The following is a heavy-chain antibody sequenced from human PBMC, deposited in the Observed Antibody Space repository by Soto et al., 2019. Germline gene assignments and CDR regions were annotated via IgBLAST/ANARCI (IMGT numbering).Heavy chain of an antibody. CDR1: GGTFSSYA. D-gene: IGHD6-13*01. J-gene: IGHJ6*02. V-gene: IGHV1-69*13. CDR2: IIPIFGTA. CDR3: ASATGSSHYYYYGMDV. Sequence: GASVKVSCKASGGTFSSYAISWVRQAPGQGLEWMGGIIPIFGTANYAQKFQGRVTITADESTSTAYMELSSLRSEDTAVYYCASATGSSHYYYYGMDVWGQGTTVTVSS.